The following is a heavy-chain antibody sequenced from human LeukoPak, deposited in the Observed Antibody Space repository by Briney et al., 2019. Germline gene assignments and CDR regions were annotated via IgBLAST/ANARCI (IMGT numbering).Heavy chain of an antibody. CDR1: GGSISSGSYY. CDR3: AREYQLLLGRFDP. CDR2: IYTSGST. V-gene: IGHV4-61*02. Sequence: PSETLSLTCTVSGGSISSGSYYWSWIRQPAGKGLEWIGCIYTSGSTNYNPSLKSRVTISVDTSKNQFSLKLGSVTAADTAVYYCAREYQLLLGRFDPWGQGTLVTVSS. J-gene: IGHJ5*02. D-gene: IGHD2-2*01.